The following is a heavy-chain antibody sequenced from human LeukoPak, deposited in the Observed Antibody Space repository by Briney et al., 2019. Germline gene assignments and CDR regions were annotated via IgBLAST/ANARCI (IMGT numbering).Heavy chain of an antibody. CDR3: ARDRYNWNDGVFDY. V-gene: IGHV3-21*01. CDR1: GFTFSSYS. CDR2: ISSSSSYI. D-gene: IGHD1-1*01. J-gene: IGHJ4*02. Sequence: GGSLRLSCAASGFTFSSYSMNWVRQAPGKGLEWVSSISSSSSYIYYADSVKGRFTISRDNAKNSLYLQMNSLRAEGTAVYYCARDRYNWNDGVFDYWGQGTLVTVSS.